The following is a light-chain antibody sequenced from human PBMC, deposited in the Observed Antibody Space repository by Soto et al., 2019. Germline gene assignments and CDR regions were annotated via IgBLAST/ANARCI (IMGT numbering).Light chain of an antibody. CDR1: QSVSGN. Sequence: EIVMTQSPATLSVSPGERATLSCRASQSVSGNLAWYQQKPGQAPRLLIYGASTRATGLPARFSGSGSGTAFTLTISSLQSEDFALYYCQHYDHWPFTFGPGTKVDIK. V-gene: IGKV3-15*01. J-gene: IGKJ3*01. CDR2: GAS. CDR3: QHYDHWPFT.